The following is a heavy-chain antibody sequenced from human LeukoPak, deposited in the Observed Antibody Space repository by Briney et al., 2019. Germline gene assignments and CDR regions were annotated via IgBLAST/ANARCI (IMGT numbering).Heavy chain of an antibody. Sequence: PGGSLRLSCAASGFTFSSYAMHWVRQAPGKGLEWVAVISHGGSNKYYADSVKGRFTISRDNSKNTLYLQMNSLRAEDTAVYYCARPLPGGLGYYFDYWGQGTLVTVSS. J-gene: IGHJ4*02. V-gene: IGHV3-30*04. CDR1: GFTFSSYA. D-gene: IGHD1-26*01. CDR2: ISHGGSNK. CDR3: ARPLPGGLGYYFDY.